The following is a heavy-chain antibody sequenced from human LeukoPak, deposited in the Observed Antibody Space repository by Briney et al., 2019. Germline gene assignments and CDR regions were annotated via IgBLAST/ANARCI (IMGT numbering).Heavy chain of an antibody. CDR2: IYYSGST. V-gene: IGHV4-59*12. CDR1: GGSISSYY. Sequence: PSETLSLTCTVSGGSISSYYWSWIRQPPGKGLEWIGYIYYSGSTNYNPSLKSRVTISVDTSKNQFSLKLSSVTAADTAVYYCARDALLWFGELFPYYYYMDVWGKGTTVTISS. CDR3: ARDALLWFGELFPYYYYMDV. D-gene: IGHD3-10*01. J-gene: IGHJ6*03.